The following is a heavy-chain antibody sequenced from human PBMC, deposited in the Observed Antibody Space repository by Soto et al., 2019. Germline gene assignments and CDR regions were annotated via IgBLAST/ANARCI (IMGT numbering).Heavy chain of an antibody. CDR3: ASNVMIAVADNNAFDI. D-gene: IGHD6-19*01. Sequence: GGSLRLSCAASGFTFSSYSMNWVRQAPGKGLEWVSYISSSSSTIYYADSVKGRFTISRDNAKNSLYLQMNSLRAEDTAVYYCASNVMIAVADNNAFDIWGQGTMVTVSS. J-gene: IGHJ3*02. CDR1: GFTFSSYS. CDR2: ISSSSSTI. V-gene: IGHV3-48*01.